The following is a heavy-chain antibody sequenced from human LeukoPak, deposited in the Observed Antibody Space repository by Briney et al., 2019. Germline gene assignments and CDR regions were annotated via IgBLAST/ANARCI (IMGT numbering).Heavy chain of an antibody. Sequence: PSETLSLTCTVSGGSISSSTYDWVWIRQPPGKGLEWIATIYYSGSTYYNPSLKSRVTISVDTSNTQFSLTLSSVTAADTAVYYCARHSDYVGDSSLDTDAFDVWGRGTMVTVSS. CDR3: ARHSDYVGDSSLDTDAFDV. D-gene: IGHD4-23*01. CDR1: GGSISSSTYD. CDR2: IYYSGST. J-gene: IGHJ3*01. V-gene: IGHV4-39*01.